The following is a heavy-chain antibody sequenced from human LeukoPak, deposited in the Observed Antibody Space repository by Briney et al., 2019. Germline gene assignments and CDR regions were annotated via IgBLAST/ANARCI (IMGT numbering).Heavy chain of an antibody. J-gene: IGHJ4*02. V-gene: IGHV1-69*05. CDR2: IIPIFGTA. CDR1: GGTFSSYA. Sequence: SVKVSRKDSGGTFSSYAISWVRQAPGQGLEWMGGIIPIFGTANYAQKFQGRVTITTDESTSTAYMELSSLRSEDTAVYYCASSGRGYSGYDSGFDYWGQGTLVTVSS. CDR3: ASSGRGYSGYDSGFDY. D-gene: IGHD5-12*01.